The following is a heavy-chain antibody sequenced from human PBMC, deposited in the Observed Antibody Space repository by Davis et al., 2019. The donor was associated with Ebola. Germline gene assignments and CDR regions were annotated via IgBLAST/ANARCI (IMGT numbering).Heavy chain of an antibody. CDR2: ISGDGRST. Sequence: PGGSLRLSCAASGFIFEDYAMHWVRQGPGKGLEWVSFISGDGRSTLYADSVRCRFTISRDNSRSSLHLHMNNVTTEDTALYYCIKDFGSSWGQGTLVTVSS. D-gene: IGHD6-6*01. J-gene: IGHJ4*02. CDR3: IKDFGSS. V-gene: IGHV3-43*02. CDR1: GFIFEDYA.